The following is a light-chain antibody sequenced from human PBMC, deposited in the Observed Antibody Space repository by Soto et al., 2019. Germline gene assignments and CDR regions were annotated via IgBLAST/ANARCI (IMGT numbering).Light chain of an antibody. CDR3: QQSYSTPPWT. CDR2: AAS. V-gene: IGKV1-39*01. Sequence: DIQMTQSPSTLSASVGDRVTITCRASQSLSGWLAWYQQKPGKAPKLLIYAASNLQSGVPSRFSGSGSGTDFTLTISSLQPEDFATYFCQQSYSTPPWTFGQGTKVDIK. CDR1: QSLSGW. J-gene: IGKJ1*01.